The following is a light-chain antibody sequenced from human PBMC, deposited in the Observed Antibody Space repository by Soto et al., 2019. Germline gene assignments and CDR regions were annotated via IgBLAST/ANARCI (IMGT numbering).Light chain of an antibody. CDR3: QEYNSYWA. CDR1: QSIGSW. CDR2: KAS. V-gene: IGKV1-5*03. J-gene: IGKJ1*01. Sequence: DIQMTQSPSTLSASVGDRVTITCRASQSIGSWLAWYQQKPGTAPKLLIYKASSLESGVPSRFSGGGSGTEFTLTISSLQPDDFATYYCQEYNSYWAFGQGTKVEI.